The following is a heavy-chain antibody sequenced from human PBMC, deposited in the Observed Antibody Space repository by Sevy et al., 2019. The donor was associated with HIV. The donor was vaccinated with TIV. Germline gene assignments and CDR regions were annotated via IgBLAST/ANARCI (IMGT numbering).Heavy chain of an antibody. Sequence: GGSLRLSCAASGFTFSSYSMNWVRQAPGKGLEWVSYISSSSSTIYYADSVKGRFTISRDNAKNSLYLQMNGLRAEDTAVYYCARDDSPYCSSTSCYPNWFDPWGQGTLVTVSS. CDR2: ISSSSSTI. CDR1: GFTFSSYS. CDR3: ARDDSPYCSSTSCYPNWFDP. V-gene: IGHV3-48*01. D-gene: IGHD2-2*01. J-gene: IGHJ5*02.